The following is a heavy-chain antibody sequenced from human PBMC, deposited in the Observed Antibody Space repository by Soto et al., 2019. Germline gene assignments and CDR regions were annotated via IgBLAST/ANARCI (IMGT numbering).Heavy chain of an antibody. V-gene: IGHV4-34*01. D-gene: IGHD5-18*01. CDR3: ARGKVWYSYGRHPSRGNWFDP. CDR1: GGSFSGYY. CDR2: INHSGST. Sequence: QVQLQQWGAGLLKPSETLSLTCAVYGGSFSGYYWSWIRQPPGKGLEWIGEINHSGSTNYNPSLMGRVPISVDTSKNRFSLKLSSVTAADTAVYYCARGKVWYSYGRHPSRGNWFDPWGQGTLVTVSS. J-gene: IGHJ5*02.